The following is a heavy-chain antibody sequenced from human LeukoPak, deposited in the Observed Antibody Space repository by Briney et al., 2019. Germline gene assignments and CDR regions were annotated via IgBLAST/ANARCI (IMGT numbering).Heavy chain of an antibody. CDR2: ISSSGSTI. Sequence: GGSLRLSCAASGFTFSDYYMSWIRQAPGKGLEWVSYISSSGSTIYYADSVKGRFTISRDNAKNSLYLQMNSLRAEDTAVYYCARDIANCSSTSCRPPYYYYYYYMDVWGKGTTVTVSS. J-gene: IGHJ6*03. CDR3: ARDIANCSSTSCRPPYYYYYYYMDV. CDR1: GFTFSDYY. V-gene: IGHV3-11*04. D-gene: IGHD2-2*01.